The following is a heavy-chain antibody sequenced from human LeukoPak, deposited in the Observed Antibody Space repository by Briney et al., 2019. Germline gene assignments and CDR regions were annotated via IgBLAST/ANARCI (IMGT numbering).Heavy chain of an antibody. V-gene: IGHV3-11*04. D-gene: IGHD3-16*02. CDR2: ISSSGSTI. Sequence: PGGSLRLSCAASGFTFSDYYMSWIRQAPGKGLEWVSYISSSGSTIYYADSVKGRFTISRDNSKNTLYLQMNSLRAEDTAVYYCARERLGGVIVNAFDIWGQGTMVTVSS. CDR1: GFTFSDYY. CDR3: ARERLGGVIVNAFDI. J-gene: IGHJ3*02.